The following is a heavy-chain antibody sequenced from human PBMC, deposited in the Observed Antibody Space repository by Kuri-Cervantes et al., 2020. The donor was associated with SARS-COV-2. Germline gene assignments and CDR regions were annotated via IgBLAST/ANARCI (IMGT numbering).Heavy chain of an antibody. CDR2: FDPEDGDT. J-gene: IGHJ5*02. D-gene: IGHD3-3*01. V-gene: IGHV1-24*01. Sequence: ASVKVSCKLSGYTLSEVCMNWVRQAPGKGLKWMGTFDPEDGDTIYAQKFQGRVTMTEDTSTDTAYMELSSLRSEDTAVYYCATSCVLPAGAGPIFGVVIDGCNWFDPWGQGTLVTVSS. CDR1: GYTLSEVC. CDR3: ATSCVLPAGAGPIFGVVIDGCNWFDP.